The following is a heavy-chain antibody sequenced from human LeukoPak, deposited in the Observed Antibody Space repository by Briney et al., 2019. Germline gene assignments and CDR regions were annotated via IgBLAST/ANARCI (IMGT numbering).Heavy chain of an antibody. CDR2: IYYSGST. CDR1: GGSISICY. J-gene: IGHJ4*02. V-gene: IGHV4-59*08. D-gene: IGHD5-24*01. CDR3: ARGSRDGYNQYFDY. Sequence: PSETLSLTCTVSGGSISICYWSWIRQPPGKGLEWIGYIYYSGSTNYNPSLKSRVTISLDTSKSQFPLKLSSVTAADTAVYFCARGSRDGYNQYFDYWGQGTLVTASS.